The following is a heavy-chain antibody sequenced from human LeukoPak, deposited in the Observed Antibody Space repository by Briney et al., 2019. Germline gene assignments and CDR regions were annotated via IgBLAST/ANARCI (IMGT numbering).Heavy chain of an antibody. CDR2: IYYSGST. D-gene: IGHD6-19*01. V-gene: IGHV4-59*12. CDR3: ARLAYSSGWYRYFQH. J-gene: IGHJ1*01. Sequence: SETLSLTCTVSGGSISSYYWSWIRQPPGKGLEWIGYIYYSGSTNYNPSLKSRVTISVDTSKNQFSLKLSSVTAADTAVYYCARLAYSSGWYRYFQHWGQGTLVTVSS. CDR1: GGSISSYY.